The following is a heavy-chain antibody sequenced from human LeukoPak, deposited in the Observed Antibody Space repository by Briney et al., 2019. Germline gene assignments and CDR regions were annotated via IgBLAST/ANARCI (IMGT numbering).Heavy chain of an antibody. D-gene: IGHD2-2*01. Sequence: GESLKISCKGSGYSFTSYWIGWVRQTPGKGLEWMGIIYPGDSDTKYRPSFQGQVTISADKSISTAYLQWSSLKASDTAMYYCARLSGYQLLRQKLGYYYYGMDVWGQGTTVTVSS. CDR2: IYPGDSDT. CDR1: GYSFTSYW. CDR3: ARLSGYQLLRQKLGYYYYGMDV. V-gene: IGHV5-51*01. J-gene: IGHJ6*02.